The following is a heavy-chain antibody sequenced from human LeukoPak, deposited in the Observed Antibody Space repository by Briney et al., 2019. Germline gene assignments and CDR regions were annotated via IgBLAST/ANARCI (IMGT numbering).Heavy chain of an antibody. CDR1: GYSISSGYY. Sequence: SETLSLTCTASGYSISSGYYWGWIRQPPGKGLEWIGYIYYSGSTNYNPSLKSRVTISVDTSKNQFSLKLSSVTAADTAVYYCASYPGWSNYYFDYWGQGTLVTVSS. CDR3: ASYPGWSNYYFDY. D-gene: IGHD2-15*01. CDR2: IYYSGST. V-gene: IGHV4-61*01. J-gene: IGHJ4*02.